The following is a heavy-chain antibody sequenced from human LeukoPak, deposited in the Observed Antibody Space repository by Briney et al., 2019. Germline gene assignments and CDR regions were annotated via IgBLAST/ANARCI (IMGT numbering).Heavy chain of an antibody. D-gene: IGHD4-17*01. Sequence: QLQLQESGPGLVKPSETLSLTCTVSGGSISSSSYYWGWIRQPPGRGLAWIGSIYYSGSTYYNPSLKSRVTISVDTSKNQFSLKLSSVTAADTAVYYCARLKHDYGDQPGYYYYGMDVWGQGTTVTVSS. V-gene: IGHV4-39*01. J-gene: IGHJ6*02. CDR2: IYYSGST. CDR1: GGSISSSSYY. CDR3: ARLKHDYGDQPGYYYYGMDV.